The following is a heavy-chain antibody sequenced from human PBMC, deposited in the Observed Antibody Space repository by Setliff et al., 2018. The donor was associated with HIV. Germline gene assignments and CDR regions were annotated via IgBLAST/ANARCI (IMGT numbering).Heavy chain of an antibody. CDR3: ARDQSPTYYYDTSNYHPWFDY. J-gene: IGHJ4*02. V-gene: IGHV3-48*01. CDR1: GFTFSSYS. CDR2: ISSDSSPI. D-gene: IGHD3-22*01. Sequence: GESLTISCAASGFTFSSYSMNWVRQAPGKGLEWVAYISSDSSPIYYADSVKGRFTISRDNAENSLYLQMNSLRAEDTAVYYCARDQSPTYYYDTSNYHPWFDYWGQGTLVTVSS.